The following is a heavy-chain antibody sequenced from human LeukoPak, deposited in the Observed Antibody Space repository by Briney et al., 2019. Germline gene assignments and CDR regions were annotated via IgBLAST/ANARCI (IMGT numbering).Heavy chain of an antibody. CDR2: INPSGGST. CDR1: GYTFTSYY. V-gene: IGHV1-46*01. Sequence: EASVTVSCRASGYTFTSYYMRWVRQAPGQGLEWMGIINPSGGSTSYAQKFQGRVTMTRDTSTSTVYMELSSLRSEDTAVYYCARDFRDGYNYVSDSYLDYWGQGTLVTVSS. J-gene: IGHJ4*02. CDR3: ARDFRDGYNYVSDSYLDY. D-gene: IGHD5-24*01.